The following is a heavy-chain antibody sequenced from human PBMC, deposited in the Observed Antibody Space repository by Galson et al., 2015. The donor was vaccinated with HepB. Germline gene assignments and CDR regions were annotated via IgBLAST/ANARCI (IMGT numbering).Heavy chain of an antibody. D-gene: IGHD3-22*01. CDR1: GFTFSSYG. J-gene: IGHJ4*02. CDR2: IRYDGSNK. Sequence: SLRLSCAASGFTFSSYGMHWVRQAPGKGLEWVASIRYDGSNKYYADSAKGRFTISRDNSKNTLYLQMNSLRAEDTAVYYCARDGGHDSSGYQINFDYWGQGSLVTVSS. CDR3: ARDGGHDSSGYQINFDY. V-gene: IGHV3-30*02.